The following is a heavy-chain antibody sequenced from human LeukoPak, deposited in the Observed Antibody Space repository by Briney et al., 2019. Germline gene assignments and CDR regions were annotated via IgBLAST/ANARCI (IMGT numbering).Heavy chain of an antibody. J-gene: IGHJ4*02. Sequence: GGSLRLSCAASGVTFDDYAMHWVRRAPGKGLEGGSGISWNSGSTGYADSVKGRVTISIDNAKNSLYLKMNSLTAEDTALYYCAKGLAVRVDIGYYFDYWGQGTLVTVSS. CDR3: AKGLAVRVDIGYYFDY. CDR2: ISWNSGST. CDR1: GVTFDDYA. V-gene: IGHV3-9*01. D-gene: IGHD2-2*03.